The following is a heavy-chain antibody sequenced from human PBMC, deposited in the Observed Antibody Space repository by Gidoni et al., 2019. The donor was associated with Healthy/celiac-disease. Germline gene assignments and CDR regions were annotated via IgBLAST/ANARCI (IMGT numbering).Heavy chain of an antibody. CDR2: ISGSGGST. J-gene: IGHJ4*02. CDR3: AKDWDENGFGELLDY. Sequence: EVQLLESGGGLVQPGGSMRLSCAASGFTFSSYAMSWVRQAPGKWLEWVSAISGSGGSTYYADSVKGRFTISRDNSKNTLYLQMNSLRAEDTAVYYCAKDWDENGFGELLDYWGQGTLVTVSS. V-gene: IGHV3-23*01. D-gene: IGHD3-10*01. CDR1: GFTFSSYA.